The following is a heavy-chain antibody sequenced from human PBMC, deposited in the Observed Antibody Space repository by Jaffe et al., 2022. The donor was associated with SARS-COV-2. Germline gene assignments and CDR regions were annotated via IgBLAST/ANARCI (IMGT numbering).Heavy chain of an antibody. V-gene: IGHV3-9*01. CDR2: ISWNSGSI. CDR3: AKEKGYSSSWTNGNWFDP. CDR1: GFTFDDYA. Sequence: EVQLVESGGGLVQPGRSLRLSCAASGFTFDDYAMHWVRQAPGKGLEWVSGISWNSGSIGYADSVKGRFTISRDNAKNSLYLQMNSLRAEDTALYYCAKEKGYSSSWTNGNWFDPWGQGTLVTVSS. D-gene: IGHD6-13*01. J-gene: IGHJ5*02.